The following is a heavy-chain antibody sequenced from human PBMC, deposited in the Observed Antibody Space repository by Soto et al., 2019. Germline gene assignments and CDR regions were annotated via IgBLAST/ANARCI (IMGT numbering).Heavy chain of an antibody. CDR2: TYYSGTT. J-gene: IGHJ4*02. Sequence: PSETLSLTCAVSGFSIATNNWWGWIRQPPGKGLEWIGNTYYSGTTQFNPSLKSRVTMSIDGAGNQFSLRLSSVTAADTAVYYCARKERKPAAIWNWGQGTLVTVSS. D-gene: IGHD2-2*01. CDR3: ARKERKPAAIWN. CDR1: GFSIATNNW. V-gene: IGHV4-28*01.